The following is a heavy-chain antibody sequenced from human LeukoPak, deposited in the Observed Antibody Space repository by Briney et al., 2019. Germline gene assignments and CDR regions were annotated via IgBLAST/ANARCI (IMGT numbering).Heavy chain of an antibody. V-gene: IGHV1-58*02. D-gene: IGHD3-22*01. CDR3: AATIDSSGYYRYYYYYMDV. CDR2: IVVGSGNT. J-gene: IGHJ6*03. CDR1: GFTFTSSA. Sequence: SVKVSCKASGFTFTSSAMQWVRQARGQRLEWIGWIVVGSGNTNYAQKFQERVTITRDMSTSTAYMELSSLRSEDTAVYYCAATIDSSGYYRYYYYYMDVWGKGTTVTVSS.